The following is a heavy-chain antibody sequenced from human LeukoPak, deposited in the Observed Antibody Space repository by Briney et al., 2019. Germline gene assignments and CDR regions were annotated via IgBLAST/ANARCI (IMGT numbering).Heavy chain of an antibody. CDR1: GFTFSSYA. V-gene: IGHV3-23*01. J-gene: IGHJ4*02. CDR2: ISGSGGST. D-gene: IGHD3-9*01. Sequence: PGGSLRLSCAASGFTFSSYAMSWVRQAPGKGLEWVSAISGSGGSTYYADSVKGRFTISRDNSKNTLYLQMNSLRAEDTAVYYCAKALGDDILTGYHYFDYWGQGTLVTVSS. CDR3: AKALGDDILTGYHYFDY.